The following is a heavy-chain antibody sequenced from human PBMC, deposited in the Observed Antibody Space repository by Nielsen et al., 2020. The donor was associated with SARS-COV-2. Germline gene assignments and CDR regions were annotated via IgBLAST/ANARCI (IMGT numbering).Heavy chain of an antibody. J-gene: IGHJ4*02. CDR3: ARLAIKPFSNDY. CDR2: IYPGDSDT. Sequence: KVSCKGTGYSFTSYWIDWVRQMPGKGLEWMGIIYPGDSDTRYSPSFQGQVTISADKSISTAYLQWSSLKASDTAMYYCARLAIKPFSNDYWGQGTLVTVSS. CDR1: GYSFTSYW. D-gene: IGHD3-3*02. V-gene: IGHV5-51*01.